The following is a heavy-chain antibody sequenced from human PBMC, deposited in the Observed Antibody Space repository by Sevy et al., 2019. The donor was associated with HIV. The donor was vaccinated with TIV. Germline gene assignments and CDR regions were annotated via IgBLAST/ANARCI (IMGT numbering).Heavy chain of an antibody. D-gene: IGHD2-15*01. V-gene: IGHV3-30*03. CDR3: VREGAPYRNIRYCSGNNCFYNWFDP. CDR2: ISSDGDNT. CDR1: GVTFSSYG. Sequence: GGSLRLSCAASGVTFSSYGIHWVRQAPGKGLEWVAVISSDGDNTYYADTVKGRFTISRDNSKNTVYLQMNRLRAEDTAFYYCVREGAPYRNIRYCSGNNCFYNWFDPWGQGTLVTVSS. J-gene: IGHJ5*02.